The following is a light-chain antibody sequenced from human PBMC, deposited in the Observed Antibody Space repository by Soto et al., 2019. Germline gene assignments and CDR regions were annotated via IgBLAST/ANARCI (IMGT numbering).Light chain of an antibody. CDR1: QSITSY. V-gene: IGKV1-39*01. CDR3: QQSYRSPRT. J-gene: IGKJ1*01. CDR2: AAS. Sequence: DIQMTQSPSSLSASVGDRVTITCRASQSITSYLNWYQKKSGKAPKLLIHAASRLQSGVPSRFSGSGSGTDFTLTISSLQPEDSATYYCQQSYRSPRTFGRGTNGELK.